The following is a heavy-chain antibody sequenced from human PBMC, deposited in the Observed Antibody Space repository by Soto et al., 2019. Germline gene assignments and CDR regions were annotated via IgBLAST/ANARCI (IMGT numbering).Heavy chain of an antibody. V-gene: IGHV1-24*01. CDR1: GDRLTDLS. J-gene: IGHJ4*02. Sequence: ASVKPSCKVCGDRLTDLSMHWLRQAPRKGLEWMGGFDPEDGETIYAQKFQGRVTMTEDTSTDTAYMELSSLRSEDTAVYYCLTYYYDSSGYPLDYWGQGTLLTVSS. CDR3: LTYYYDSSGYPLDY. D-gene: IGHD3-22*01. CDR2: FDPEDGET.